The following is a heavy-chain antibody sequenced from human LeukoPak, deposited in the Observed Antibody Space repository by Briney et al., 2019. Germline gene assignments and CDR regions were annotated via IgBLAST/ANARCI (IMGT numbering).Heavy chain of an antibody. CDR3: ARGGDYYDSSGNDY. D-gene: IGHD3-22*01. Sequence: ASVKVSCKASGYTFTSYGISWVRQAPGQVLEWTGWISAYNGNTNYAQKLQGRVTMTTDTSTSTAYMELRSLRSDDTAVYYCARGGDYYDSSGNDYWGQGTLVTVSS. J-gene: IGHJ4*02. CDR2: ISAYNGNT. CDR1: GYTFTSYG. V-gene: IGHV1-18*01.